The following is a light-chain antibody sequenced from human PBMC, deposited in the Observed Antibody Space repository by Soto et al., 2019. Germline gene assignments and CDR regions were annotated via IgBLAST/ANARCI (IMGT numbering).Light chain of an antibody. CDR2: GAS. CDR1: QSISDT. V-gene: IGKV3-15*01. CDR3: QQRHRWPIT. Sequence: EIVMTQSPATLSVSPGGRATLSCRASQSISDTLAWYQQKPGQAPRLLIHGASTRAPGFPARFGGSGSGTDFTLTISSLEPEDSAVYYCQQRHRWPITFGQGTRLEI. J-gene: IGKJ5*01.